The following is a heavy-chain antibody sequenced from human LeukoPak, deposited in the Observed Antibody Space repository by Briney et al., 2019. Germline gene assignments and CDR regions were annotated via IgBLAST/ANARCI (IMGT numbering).Heavy chain of an antibody. J-gene: IGHJ5*02. V-gene: IGHV4-4*07. Sequence: SGTLSLTCTVSGGSISSYYWSWIRQPAGKGLEWIGRIYTSGSTNYNPSLKSRVTMSVDTSKNQFSLKLSSVTAADTAVYYCARDRYCSSTSCYTAGGWFDPWGQGTLVTVSS. D-gene: IGHD2-2*02. CDR2: IYTSGST. CDR3: ARDRYCSSTSCYTAGGWFDP. CDR1: GGSISSYY.